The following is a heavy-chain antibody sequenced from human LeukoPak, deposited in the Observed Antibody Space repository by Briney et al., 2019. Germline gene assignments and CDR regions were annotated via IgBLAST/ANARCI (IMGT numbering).Heavy chain of an antibody. CDR3: AKGGASSPYTYIDV. CDR2: IGDSGGST. J-gene: IGHJ6*04. Sequence: GGSLRLSCAASGFTFSNHAMSWVRQAPGKGLEWVSVIGDSGGSTYYADSVKGRFTISRDNSKNTLYLQMNSLRADDTAVYHCAKGGASSPYTYIDVWGKGTMVIVSS. V-gene: IGHV3-23*01. CDR1: GFTFSNHA. D-gene: IGHD6-6*01.